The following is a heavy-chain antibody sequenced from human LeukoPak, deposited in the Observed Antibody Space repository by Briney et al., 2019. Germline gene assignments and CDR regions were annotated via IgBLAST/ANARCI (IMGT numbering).Heavy chain of an antibody. Sequence: ASVKVSCKASGYTFTSYDINWVRQATGQGLEWMGWMSPNSSNTGYAQKFQGRVTMTRNTSISTAYMELSSLRSEDTAVYYCARGTVVVPAAINYYYYYGMDVWGQGTTVTVSS. D-gene: IGHD2-2*02. V-gene: IGHV1-8*01. CDR3: ARGTVVVPAAINYYYYYGMDV. CDR1: GYTFTSYD. CDR2: MSPNSSNT. J-gene: IGHJ6*02.